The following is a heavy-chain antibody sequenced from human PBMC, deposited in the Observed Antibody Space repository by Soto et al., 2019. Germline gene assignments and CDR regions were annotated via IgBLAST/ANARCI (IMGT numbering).Heavy chain of an antibody. V-gene: IGHV1-69*12. CDR1: GGTFSSYA. CDR2: IIPIFGTA. Sequence: QVQLVQSGAEVKKPGSSVKVSCKASGGTFSSYAISWVRQAPGQGLEWMGGIIPIFGTANYAQKFQGRVTXTADESTSTAYMELSSLRSEDPAVYYCGGVRTRYYYYGMDVWGQGTTVTVSS. J-gene: IGHJ6*02. D-gene: IGHD3-10*01. CDR3: GGVRTRYYYYGMDV.